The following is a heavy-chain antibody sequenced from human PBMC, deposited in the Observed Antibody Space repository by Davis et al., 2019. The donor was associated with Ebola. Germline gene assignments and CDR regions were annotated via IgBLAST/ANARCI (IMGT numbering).Heavy chain of an antibody. J-gene: IGHJ4*02. CDR3: AAEPS. CDR1: GFTFSSYS. V-gene: IGHV3-48*02. Sequence: GESLKISCAASGFTFSSYSMNWVRQAPGRGLEWVSYISSSSSTIYYADSVKGRFTISRDNAKNSLYLQMNSLRDEDTAVYYCAAEPSWGQGTLVTVSS. CDR2: ISSSSSTI.